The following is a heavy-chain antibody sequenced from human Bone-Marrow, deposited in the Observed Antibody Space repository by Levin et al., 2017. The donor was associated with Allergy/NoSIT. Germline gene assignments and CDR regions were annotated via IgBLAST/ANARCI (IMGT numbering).Heavy chain of an antibody. Sequence: KISCKASGGTLINFDVTWVRQAPGEGLEWMGGISPVFGTLSIAQKFRGRLNLTADGSTGTAYMELTNLTSEDTAVYYCARAITAARRTMNWFDPWGPGTLVIVSS. CDR3: ARAITAARRTMNWFDP. CDR1: GGTLINFD. J-gene: IGHJ5*02. D-gene: IGHD6-6*01. CDR2: ISPVFGTL. V-gene: IGHV1-69*01.